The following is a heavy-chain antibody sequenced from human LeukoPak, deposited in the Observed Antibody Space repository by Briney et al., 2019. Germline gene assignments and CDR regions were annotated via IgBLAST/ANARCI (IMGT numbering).Heavy chain of an antibody. D-gene: IGHD1-26*01. CDR3: ARDLGKLRSAPL. CDR1: GFTFSSYA. J-gene: IGHJ4*02. V-gene: IGHV3-23*01. CDR2: ISGSGGST. Sequence: GGSLRLSCAASGFTFSSYAMSWVRQAPGKGLEWVSAISGSGGSTYYADSVKGRFTISRDNSKNTLYLQMNSLRAEDTAVYYCARDLGKLRSAPLWGQGTLVTVSS.